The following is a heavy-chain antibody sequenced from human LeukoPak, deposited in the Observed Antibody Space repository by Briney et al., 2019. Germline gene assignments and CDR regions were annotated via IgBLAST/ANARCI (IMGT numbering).Heavy chain of an antibody. V-gene: IGHV3-23*01. Sequence: GGSLGLSCAASGFTFSSYAMSWVRQAPGKGLEWVSAVSGSGVSTYYADSVKGRFSISRDNSKNTLYLQMNSLRAEDTAVYYCARSMAGLQTVDYWGQGTLVTVSS. CDR3: ARSMAGLQTVDY. CDR2: VSGSGVST. CDR1: GFTFSSYA. J-gene: IGHJ4*02. D-gene: IGHD6-19*01.